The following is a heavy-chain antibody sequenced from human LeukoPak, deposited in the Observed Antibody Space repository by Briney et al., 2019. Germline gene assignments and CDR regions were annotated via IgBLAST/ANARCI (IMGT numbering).Heavy chain of an antibody. J-gene: IGHJ3*02. V-gene: IGHV4-39*07. D-gene: IGHD3-22*01. CDR3: ARLRDSSGYYYVDAFDI. CDR1: YGSISDISYY. Sequence: SETLSLTCTVSYGSISDISYYWGWIRQPPGKGLEWIGSIYYSGSTYYNSSLKSRVTISVDTSKNQFSLKVTSVTAADTAVYYCARLRDSSGYYYVDAFDIWGQGTMVTVSS. CDR2: IYYSGST.